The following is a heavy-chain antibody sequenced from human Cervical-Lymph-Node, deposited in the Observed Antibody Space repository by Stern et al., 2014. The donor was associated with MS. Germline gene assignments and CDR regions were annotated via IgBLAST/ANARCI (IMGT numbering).Heavy chain of an antibody. Sequence: EESGPPLVKPTQTLTLTCTFSGFSLNTPGRGAGWIRQPPGKALEWLALIYWNDDKYYRPSLKTRLTISKDTSKKQVVLTMTNMDPVDTATYYCAHSLVAVDEFDFWGQGTLVAVSS. D-gene: IGHD5-12*01. V-gene: IGHV2-5*01. CDR1: GFSLNTPGRG. CDR3: AHSLVAVDEFDF. CDR2: IYWNDDK. J-gene: IGHJ4*02.